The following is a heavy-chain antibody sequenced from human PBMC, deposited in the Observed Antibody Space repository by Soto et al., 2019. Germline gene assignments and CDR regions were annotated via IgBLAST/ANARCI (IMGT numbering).Heavy chain of an antibody. J-gene: IGHJ6*03. D-gene: IGHD2-2*01. CDR2: ISSSSGTI. CDR1: GFTFSVYS. V-gene: IGHV3-48*01. CDR3: ARSIVVPAAYYYYYYMDV. Sequence: GGSLRLSCTASGFTFSVYSMNWVRHAQGKGLEWVSYISSSSGTIHYADSVKGRFTISRDTSKNQFSLKLSSVTAADTAVYYCARSIVVPAAYYYYYYMDVWGKGTTVTVSS.